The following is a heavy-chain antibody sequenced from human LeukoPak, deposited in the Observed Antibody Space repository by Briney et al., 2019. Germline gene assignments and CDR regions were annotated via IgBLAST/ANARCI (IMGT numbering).Heavy chain of an antibody. J-gene: IGHJ3*02. D-gene: IGHD2-15*01. V-gene: IGHV4-59*01. Sequence: SETLPLTCTVSAGSISSYYWSWIRQPPGKGLEWIGYIYFSGSTNSNPSLKSRVTISVDTSKNQFSLKLSSVTAADTAVYYCARMFGGYCSGGSCYKAFDIWGQGTMVTVSS. CDR2: IYFSGST. CDR1: AGSISSYY. CDR3: ARMFGGYCSGGSCYKAFDI.